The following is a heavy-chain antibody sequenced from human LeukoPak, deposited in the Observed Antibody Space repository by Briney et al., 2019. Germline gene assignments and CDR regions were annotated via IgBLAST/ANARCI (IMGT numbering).Heavy chain of an antibody. CDR1: GGSISSGSYY. J-gene: IGHJ3*02. V-gene: IGHV4-61*02. CDR2: IYTSGST. CDR3: ARVGRIAADPRDAFDI. Sequence: SQTLSLTCTVSGGSISSGSYYWSWIRQPAGKGLEWIGRIYTSGSTNYNPSLKSRVTISVDTSKNQFSLKLSSVTAADTAVYYCARVGRIAADPRDAFDIWGQGTMVTVSS. D-gene: IGHD6-25*01.